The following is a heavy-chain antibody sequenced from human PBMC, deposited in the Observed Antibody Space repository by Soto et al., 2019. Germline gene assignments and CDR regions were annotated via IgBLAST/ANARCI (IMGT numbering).Heavy chain of an antibody. V-gene: IGHV3-30-3*01. D-gene: IGHD4-17*01. CDR2: ISYDGSNK. Sequence: QVQLLESGGGVVQPGRSLRLSCAASGFTFSSYAMHWVRQAPGKGLEWVAVISYDGSNKYYADSVKGRFTISRDNSKNTLYLQMNSLRAEDTAVYYCARGDDYGDRKADWGQGTLVTVSS. J-gene: IGHJ4*02. CDR1: GFTFSSYA. CDR3: ARGDDYGDRKAD.